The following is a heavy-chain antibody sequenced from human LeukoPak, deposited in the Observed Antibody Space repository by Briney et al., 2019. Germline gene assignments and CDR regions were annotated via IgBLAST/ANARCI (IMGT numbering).Heavy chain of an antibody. J-gene: IGHJ6*02. CDR3: AKSRRTYYYYYGMDV. CDR1: GFTFSSYG. V-gene: IGHV3-30*18. Sequence: GRSLRLSCAASGFTFSSYGMHWVRQAPGKGLEWVAVISYDGSNKYYADSVKGRFTISRDNSKNTLYLQMNSLRAEDTAVYYCAKSRRTYYYYYGMDVWGQGTTVTVSS. CDR2: ISYDGSNK. D-gene: IGHD1-14*01.